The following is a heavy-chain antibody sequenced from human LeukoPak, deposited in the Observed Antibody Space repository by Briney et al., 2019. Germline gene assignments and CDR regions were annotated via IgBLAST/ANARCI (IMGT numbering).Heavy chain of an antibody. Sequence: PSETLSLTCAVYGGSFSGYYWSWIRQPPGKGLEWIWEINNSGNTNYNTSLKSRVTISLDTSKNQFSLKLSSVTAADTAVYYCAREYTGYDVLLGFNRLDPWGQGTLVTVST. CDR2: INNSGNT. J-gene: IGHJ5*02. V-gene: IGHV4-34*01. CDR3: AREYTGYDVLLGFNRLDP. CDR1: GGSFSGYY. D-gene: IGHD5-12*01.